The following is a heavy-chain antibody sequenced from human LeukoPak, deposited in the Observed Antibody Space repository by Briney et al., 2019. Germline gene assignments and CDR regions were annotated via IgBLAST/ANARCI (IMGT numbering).Heavy chain of an antibody. J-gene: IGHJ4*02. Sequence: PGGSLRLSCAASGFTFSDYAMSWVRQSPGKGLEVLSGISGGGSGSTYYADSVTGRFTVSRDNSKNTVDLQMNNLRVDDTAIYYCAKDHANTPVVTNWGQGILVSVSS. V-gene: IGHV3-23*01. CDR2: ISGGGSGST. CDR3: AKDHANTPVVTN. D-gene: IGHD2-21*02. CDR1: GFTFSDYA.